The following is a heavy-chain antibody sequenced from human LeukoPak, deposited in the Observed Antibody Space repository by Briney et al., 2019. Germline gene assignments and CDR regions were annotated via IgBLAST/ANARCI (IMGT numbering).Heavy chain of an antibody. Sequence: GRSLRLSCAASGFTFSSYGMHWGRQAPGKGLEWVSVISYDGSNKYYADSVKGRFTIFRDNSKNTLYLQMNSLRAEDTAVYYCAKVGWRGINYYYYYGMDVWGKGTTVTVSS. CDR2: ISYDGSNK. CDR1: GFTFSSYG. J-gene: IGHJ6*04. D-gene: IGHD2-15*01. CDR3: AKVGWRGINYYYYYGMDV. V-gene: IGHV3-30*18.